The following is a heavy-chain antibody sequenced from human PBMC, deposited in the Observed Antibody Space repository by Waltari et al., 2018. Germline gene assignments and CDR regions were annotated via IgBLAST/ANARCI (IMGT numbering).Heavy chain of an antibody. J-gene: IGHJ4*02. CDR2: IKPDGSEK. D-gene: IGHD3-10*01. CDR1: GFTFSNYW. CDR3: VQGGFYYAD. Sequence: EVQVVESGGGLVQPGGALRLPCVPSGFTFSNYWMSWVRQAPGKGLEWVANIKPDGSEKNHVDSVKGRFTISRDNAKNSLYLQMNSLRAEDTAVYYCVQGGFYYADWGQGTLVTVSS. V-gene: IGHV3-7*01.